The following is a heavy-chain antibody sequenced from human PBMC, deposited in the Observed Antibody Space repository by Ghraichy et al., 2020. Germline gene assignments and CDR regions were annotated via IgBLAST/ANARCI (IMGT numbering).Heavy chain of an antibody. V-gene: IGHV3-23*01. J-gene: IGHJ3*02. CDR1: GFTFSSYA. Sequence: LSLTCAASGFTFSSYAMSWVRQAPGKGLEWVSAISGSGGSTYYADSVKGRFTISRDNSKNTLYLQMNSLRAEDTAVYYCAKDAGDLPPGFDIWGQGTMVTVSS. CDR2: ISGSGGST. D-gene: IGHD7-27*01. CDR3: AKDAGDLPPGFDI.